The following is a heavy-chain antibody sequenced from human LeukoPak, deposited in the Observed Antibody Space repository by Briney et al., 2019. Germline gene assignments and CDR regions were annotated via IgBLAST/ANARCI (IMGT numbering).Heavy chain of an antibody. CDR2: ISRSGSTK. D-gene: IGHD3-22*01. CDR1: GFTFSDYN. V-gene: IGHV3-11*04. Sequence: GGSLRLSCAASGFTFSDYNMRWIRQAPGKGLEWVSSISRSGSTKYYADSVKGRFTISRDNAKNSLYLQMNSLRAEDTAVYYCARGEYYDSRERFDYWGQGTLVTVSS. CDR3: ARGEYYDSRERFDY. J-gene: IGHJ4*02.